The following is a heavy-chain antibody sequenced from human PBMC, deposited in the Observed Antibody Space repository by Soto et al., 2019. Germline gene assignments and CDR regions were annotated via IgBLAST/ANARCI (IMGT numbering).Heavy chain of an antibody. D-gene: IGHD2-21*02. CDR2: IKTSGDTT. V-gene: IGHV3-23*05. Sequence: GGSLRLSCAASGFAFSNCAMSWVRQAPGKGLEWVSTIKTSGDTTFYADPVKGRFTTSRDDSKITLYLQMNSLRAEDTATYYCTKDVTGDIGADFWGQGTPVTVSS. J-gene: IGHJ4*02. CDR1: GFAFSNCA. CDR3: TKDVTGDIGADF.